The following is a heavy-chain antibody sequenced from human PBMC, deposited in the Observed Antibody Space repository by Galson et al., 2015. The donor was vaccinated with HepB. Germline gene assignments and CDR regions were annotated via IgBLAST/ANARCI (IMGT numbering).Heavy chain of an antibody. Sequence: SLRLSCAASGFTFNDYNMIWVRQAPGKGLEWVSSINSDSTYIYYAGSVRGRFTISRDNAKNSLYLQRNSLRVEDTAIYYCARDPPLGAPFDYWGQGTLVTVSS. CDR3: ARDPPLGAPFDY. CDR1: GFTFNDYN. D-gene: IGHD7-27*01. CDR2: INSDSTYI. V-gene: IGHV3-21*01. J-gene: IGHJ4*02.